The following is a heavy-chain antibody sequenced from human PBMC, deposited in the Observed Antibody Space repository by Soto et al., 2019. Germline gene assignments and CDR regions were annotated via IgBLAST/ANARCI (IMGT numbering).Heavy chain of an antibody. CDR1: GGSFSGYY. CDR2: IYYSGST. Sequence: SETLSLTCAVYGGSFSGYYWSWIRQPPGKGLEWIGYIYYSGSTNYNPSLKSRVTISVDTSKNQFSLKLSSVTAADTAVYYCARLVRDIVATWFDPWGQGTLVTVSS. CDR3: ARLVRDIVATWFDP. D-gene: IGHD5-12*01. J-gene: IGHJ5*02. V-gene: IGHV4-59*08.